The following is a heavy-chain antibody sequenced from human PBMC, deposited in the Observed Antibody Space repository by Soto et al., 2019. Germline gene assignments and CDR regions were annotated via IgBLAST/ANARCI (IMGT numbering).Heavy chain of an antibody. D-gene: IGHD6-13*01. Sequence: ASVKVSCKASGYTFTGYYMHWVRQAPGQGLEWMGWINPNSGGTNYAQKFQGWVTMTRDTSISTAYMELSRLRSDDTAVYYCARDPSGIAAAGPWDYWGQGTLVTVSS. V-gene: IGHV1-2*04. CDR3: ARDPSGIAAAGPWDY. J-gene: IGHJ4*02. CDR2: INPNSGGT. CDR1: GYTFTGYY.